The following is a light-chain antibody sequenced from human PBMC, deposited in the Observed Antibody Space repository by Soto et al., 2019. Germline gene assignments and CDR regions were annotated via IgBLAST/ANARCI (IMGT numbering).Light chain of an antibody. CDR1: SSNIGAGYD. CDR3: QFYDSSLSGFVV. V-gene: IGLV1-40*01. CDR2: GNS. J-gene: IGLJ2*01. Sequence: QSVLTQPPSVSGAPGHRVTISCTGRSSNIGAGYDVHWYQQLPGTAPKLLIYGNSNRPSGVPDRFSGSKSGTSASLAITGLQAEDEADYYCQFYDSSLSGFVVFGGGTKLTVL.